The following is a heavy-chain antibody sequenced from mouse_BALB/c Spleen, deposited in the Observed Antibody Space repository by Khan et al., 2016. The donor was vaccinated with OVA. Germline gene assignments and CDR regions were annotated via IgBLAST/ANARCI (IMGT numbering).Heavy chain of an antibody. V-gene: IGHV4-1*02. D-gene: IGHD1-1*01. CDR3: AIQGPYYGSSWFAY. CDR2: INPDSSTI. CDR1: GFDFSRYW. Sequence: EVKLLESGGGLVQPGGSLKLSCAASGFDFSRYWMSWVRQAPGKGLDWIGEINPDSSTINYTPSLKDKFIISRDNAKHTLYLQMSKVRAEDTALYYGAIQGPYYGSSWFAYWGQGTLVTVSA. J-gene: IGHJ3*01.